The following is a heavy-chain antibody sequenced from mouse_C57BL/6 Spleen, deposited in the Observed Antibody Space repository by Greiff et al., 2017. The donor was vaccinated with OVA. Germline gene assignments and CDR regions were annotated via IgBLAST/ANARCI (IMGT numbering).Heavy chain of an antibody. CDR3: IRQRGSHYFEY. V-gene: IGHV6-6*01. D-gene: IGHD1-1*01. CDR1: GFTFSDAW. Sequence: EVHLVQSGGGLVQPGGSMKLSCAASGFTFSDAWMDWVRQSPEKGLEWVAEIRNKANNHATYYAESVKGRFTISRDESNSSVYMQISSIIAEDTGTYYCIRQRGSHYFEYGGQGTTLTVSS. CDR2: IRNKANNHAT. J-gene: IGHJ2*01.